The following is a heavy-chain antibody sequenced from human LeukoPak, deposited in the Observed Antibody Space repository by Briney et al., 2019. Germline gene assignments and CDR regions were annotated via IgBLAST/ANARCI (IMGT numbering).Heavy chain of an antibody. CDR1: GYAFTRYE. D-gene: IGHD3-22*01. CDR3: AREYYYDSSGYYSL. CDR2: MNHNSGNT. V-gene: IGHV1-8*01. Sequence: ASVKVSFKASGYAFTRYEINWVGQATGQGVEWMGWMNHNSGNTGYEQKFQGRVTMTRNTSISTAYMELSSLRSEDTAGYYCAREYYYDSSGYYSLWGQGTLVTVSS. J-gene: IGHJ4*02.